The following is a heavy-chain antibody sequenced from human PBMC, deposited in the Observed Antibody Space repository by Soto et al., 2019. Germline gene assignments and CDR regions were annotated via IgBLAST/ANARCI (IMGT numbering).Heavy chain of an antibody. J-gene: IGHJ4*02. V-gene: IGHV3-23*01. D-gene: IGHD6-6*01. CDR1: GFTFSSYA. Sequence: GGSLRLSCAVSGFTFSSYAMSWVRQAPGKGLEWVAVISHGGSITNYADSVKGRFTISRDNSKNTLYLQTNSLRAEDTAVYYCAKGSASARPYYFDSWGQGTLVTVSS. CDR2: ISHGGSIT. CDR3: AKGSASARPYYFDS.